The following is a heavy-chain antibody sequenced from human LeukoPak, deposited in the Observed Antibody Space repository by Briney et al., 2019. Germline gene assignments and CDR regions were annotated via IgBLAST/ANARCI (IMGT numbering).Heavy chain of an antibody. CDR2: ISYDGSNK. Sequence: GGSLRLSCAASGFNFSSYAMHWVRQAPGKGLEWVAVISYDGSNKYYADSVKGRFTISRDNSKNTLYLQMNSLRAEDTAVYYCARGGYIVLMVYALDYWGQGTLVTVSS. CDR3: ARGGYIVLMVYALDY. V-gene: IGHV3-30*04. D-gene: IGHD2-8*01. CDR1: GFNFSSYA. J-gene: IGHJ4*02.